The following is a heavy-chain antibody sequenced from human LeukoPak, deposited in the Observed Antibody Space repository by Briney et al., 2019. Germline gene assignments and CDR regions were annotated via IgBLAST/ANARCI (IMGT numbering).Heavy chain of an antibody. CDR2: INTDGSST. CDR3: ARVRVAATLEDY. V-gene: IGHV3-74*01. Sequence: GGSLRLSCAASGFTFSSYAMSWVRQAPGKGLVWVSRINTDGSSTSYADSVKGRFTVSRDNAKNTLYLQMNSLRAEDTAVYYCARVRVAATLEDYWGQGTLVTVSS. D-gene: IGHD1-26*01. J-gene: IGHJ4*02. CDR1: GFTFSSYA.